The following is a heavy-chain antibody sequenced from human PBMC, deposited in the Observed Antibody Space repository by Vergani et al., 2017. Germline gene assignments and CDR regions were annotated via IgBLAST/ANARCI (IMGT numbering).Heavy chain of an antibody. Sequence: EVQLVQSGAEVKKPGESLRISCKGSGYSFTSYWISWVRQMPGKGLEWMGRIDPSDSYTNYSPSFQGHVTISADKSISTAYLQWSSLKASDTAMYYCARGVWVDTAMAKAPFDYWGQGTLVTVSS. CDR1: GYSFTSYW. CDR3: ARGVWVDTAMAKAPFDY. V-gene: IGHV5-10-1*03. J-gene: IGHJ4*02. CDR2: IDPSDSYT. D-gene: IGHD5-18*01.